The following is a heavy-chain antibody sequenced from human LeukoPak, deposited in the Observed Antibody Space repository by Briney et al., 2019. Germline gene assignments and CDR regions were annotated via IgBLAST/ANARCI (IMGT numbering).Heavy chain of an antibody. V-gene: IGHV1-69*05. CDR1: GGTFSSYA. J-gene: IGHJ4*02. D-gene: IGHD1-26*01. CDR2: IIPIFGTA. Sequence: SVNLSCTASGGTFSSYAMSWVRQPPGQGLEWMGRIIPIFGTANYAHTFQGRVTITTDASTSQASLELSSLTSEDTAVYYCARDLAASGCDPDYWGQGTLVTVSS. CDR3: ARDLAASGCDPDY.